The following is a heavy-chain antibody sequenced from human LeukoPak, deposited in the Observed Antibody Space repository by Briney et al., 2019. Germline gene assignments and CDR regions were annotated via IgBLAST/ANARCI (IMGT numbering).Heavy chain of an antibody. CDR2: IWYSGFT. CDR1: GGSLSDYY. J-gene: IGHJ5*02. D-gene: IGHD4/OR15-4a*01. Sequence: PSETLSLTCAVYGGSLSDYYWSWIRQPPGKGLEWIGYIWYSGFTYYNPSLKSRVTISVDTSKDQFFLKLSSVTAADTAMYYRARVRDWFDPWGQGTLVTVSS. CDR3: ARVRDWFDP. V-gene: IGHV4-34*01.